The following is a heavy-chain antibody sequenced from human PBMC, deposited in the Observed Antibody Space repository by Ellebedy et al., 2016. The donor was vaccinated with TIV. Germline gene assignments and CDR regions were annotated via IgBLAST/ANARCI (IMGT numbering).Heavy chain of an antibody. V-gene: IGHV4-39*01. CDR3: ARLEPAYYYAMDV. CDR1: GGSIRGSGSY. CDR2: LLHTGSP. Sequence: MPSETLSLTCGVSGGSIRGSGSYWGWIRQPPGKGLEWIGSLLHTGSPHYKPSLESRVTMSIDSSKNQFSLELRSVTAADTAVYYCARLEPAYYYAMDVWGQGTTVIVSS. D-gene: IGHD1-26*01. J-gene: IGHJ6*02.